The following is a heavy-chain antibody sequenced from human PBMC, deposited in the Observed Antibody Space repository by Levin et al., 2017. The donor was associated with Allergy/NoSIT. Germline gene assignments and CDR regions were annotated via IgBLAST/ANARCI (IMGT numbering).Heavy chain of an antibody. Sequence: PGGSLRLSCAASGFTFNKYWMHWVRQIPGKGPVWLSRIVSDGTTRDYADFAKGRFTISRDNAKNTLYLQMTNLRVDDSAVYYCAREDIVAVPGAFDFWGQGTRLIVSS. V-gene: IGHV3-74*01. D-gene: IGHD2-15*01. J-gene: IGHJ3*01. CDR3: AREDIVAVPGAFDF. CDR1: GFTFNKYW. CDR2: IVSDGTTR.